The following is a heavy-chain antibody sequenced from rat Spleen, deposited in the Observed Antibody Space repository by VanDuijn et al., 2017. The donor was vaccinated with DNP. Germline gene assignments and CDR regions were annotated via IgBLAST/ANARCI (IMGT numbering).Heavy chain of an antibody. CDR1: GFTFSSYW. J-gene: IGHJ2*01. CDR2: INTDGGST. CDR3: ARSKTTVFDY. V-gene: IGHV5-58*01. Sequence: EVQLVETGGGLVQPGKSLKLSCVVSGFTFSSYWMYWIRQAPGKGLEWLSSINTDGGSTFYPDSVKGRFTISRDNAENTVYLQMNSLRSEDTATYYCARSKTTVFDYWGQGVMVTVSS. D-gene: IGHD1-10*01.